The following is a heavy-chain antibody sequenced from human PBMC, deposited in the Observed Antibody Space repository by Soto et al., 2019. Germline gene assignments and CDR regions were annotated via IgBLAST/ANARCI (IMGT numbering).Heavy chain of an antibody. J-gene: IGHJ4*02. V-gene: IGHV3-73*01. CDR3: VREWLVVSPLAH. CDR2: IGMKANNYAT. Sequence: XGCLRLSCAGSGFILSGSAMHWVRQASGKGLDWVGRIGMKANNYATEYAAAVEGRFTISRDESKTTTFLLMNSLKSEDTAVYFSVREWLVVSPLAHWGQGTLVTGSS. CDR1: GFILSGSA. D-gene: IGHD6-19*01.